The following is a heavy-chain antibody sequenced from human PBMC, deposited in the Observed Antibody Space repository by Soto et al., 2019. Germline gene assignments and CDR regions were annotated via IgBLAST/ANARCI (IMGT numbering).Heavy chain of an antibody. V-gene: IGHV4-31*03. CDR1: GGSISSGGYY. J-gene: IGHJ5*02. CDR2: IYYSGST. D-gene: IGHD3-10*01. Sequence: QVQLQESGPGLVKPSQTLSLTCTVSGGSISSGGYYWSWIRQHPGKGLEWIGYIYYSGSTYYNPSLKSRVTTAEDTSKNQFSLKLSSVTAADTAVYYCARLGGITMVRGVIIGPWFDPWGQGTLVTVSS. CDR3: ARLGGITMVRGVIIGPWFDP.